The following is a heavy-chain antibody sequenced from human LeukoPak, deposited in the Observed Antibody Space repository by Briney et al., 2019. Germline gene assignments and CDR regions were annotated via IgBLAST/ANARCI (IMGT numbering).Heavy chain of an antibody. V-gene: IGHV3-23*01. Sequence: PGGSLRLSCAASAFIFSNYAMTWVRQAPGKGLAWVSSISGSGATTYYADSVKGRFTISRDNSKNTLFLQFNSLRAEDTAVYYCAKDKATVAAKGPFDYWGQGTLVTVSS. CDR1: AFIFSNYA. J-gene: IGHJ4*02. D-gene: IGHD2-15*01. CDR2: ISGSGATT. CDR3: AKDKATVAAKGPFDY.